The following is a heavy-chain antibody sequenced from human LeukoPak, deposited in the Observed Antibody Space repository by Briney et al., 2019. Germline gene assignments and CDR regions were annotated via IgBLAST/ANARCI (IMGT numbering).Heavy chain of an antibody. Sequence: GGSLRLSCAASGFTFSSYAMSWVRQAPGKGLEWVSAISGSGGSTYYADSVKGRFTISRDNSKNTLYLQMNSLRAEDTAVYYCAKAHHYYEAEQPFDYWGQGTLVTVSS. CDR2: ISGSGGST. CDR1: GFTFSSYA. J-gene: IGHJ4*02. D-gene: IGHD3-22*01. V-gene: IGHV3-23*01. CDR3: AKAHHYYEAEQPFDY.